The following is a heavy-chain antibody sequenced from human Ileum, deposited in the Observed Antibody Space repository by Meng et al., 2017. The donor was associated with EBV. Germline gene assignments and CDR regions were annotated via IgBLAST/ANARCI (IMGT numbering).Heavy chain of an antibody. CDR1: GGSISSYY. J-gene: IGHJ4*02. V-gene: IGHV4-59*08. CDR3: ARGGWSLDY. D-gene: IGHD2-15*01. Sequence: QVRLQESGPGLVKPSETLSLTFTVSGGSISSYYWSWIRQPPGKGLEWIGYIYYSGSTNYNPSLKSRVTISVDTSKNQFSLNLSSVTAADTAVYYCARGGWSLDYWGQGTLVTVSS. CDR2: IYYSGST.